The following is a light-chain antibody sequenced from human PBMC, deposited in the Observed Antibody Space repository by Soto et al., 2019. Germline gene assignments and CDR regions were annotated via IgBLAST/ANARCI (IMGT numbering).Light chain of an antibody. CDR3: SSYTTSSTWV. Sequence: QSVLTQPASVSGSPGQSITISCTGTSSDVGNYNYVSWYQQHPGKAPKLMISEVSNRPSGVSNRFSGSKSGNTASLTISGLQADDEADYYCSSYTTSSTWVFGGGTKVTVL. CDR1: SSDVGNYNY. V-gene: IGLV2-14*01. CDR2: EVS. J-gene: IGLJ3*02.